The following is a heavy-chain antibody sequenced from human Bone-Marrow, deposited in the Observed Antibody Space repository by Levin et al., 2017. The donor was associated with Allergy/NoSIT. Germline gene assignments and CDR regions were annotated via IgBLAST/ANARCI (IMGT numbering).Heavy chain of an antibody. CDR3: AKDWERSRPLDY. Sequence: LSLTCAASGFTFSSYGMHWVRQAPGKGLEWVAVISYDGSNKYYADSVKGRFTISRDNSKNTLYLQMNSLRAEDTAVYYCAKDWERSRPLDYWGQGTLVTVSS. D-gene: IGHD1-26*01. CDR1: GFTFSSYG. CDR2: ISYDGSNK. J-gene: IGHJ4*02. V-gene: IGHV3-30*18.